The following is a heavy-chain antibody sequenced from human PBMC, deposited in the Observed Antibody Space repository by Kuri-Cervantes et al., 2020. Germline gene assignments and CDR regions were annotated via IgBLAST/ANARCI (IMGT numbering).Heavy chain of an antibody. Sequence: GGSLRLSCAASGFTFSDYYMSWIRQAPGKGLEWVSSISSSSSYIYYADSVKGRFTISRDNAKNSLYLQMNSLRAEDTAVYYCARDGWQWLVEYYFDYWGQGTLVTVSS. D-gene: IGHD6-19*01. CDR2: ISSSSSYI. CDR1: GFTFSDYY. V-gene: IGHV3-11*06. CDR3: ARDGWQWLVEYYFDY. J-gene: IGHJ4*02.